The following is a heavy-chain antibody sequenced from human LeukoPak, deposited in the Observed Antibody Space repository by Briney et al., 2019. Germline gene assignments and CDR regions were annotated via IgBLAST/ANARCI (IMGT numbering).Heavy chain of an antibody. CDR1: GFTFSTYW. V-gene: IGHV3-7*03. J-gene: IGHJ4*02. Sequence: GGSLRLSCAASGFTFSTYWMTWVRQAPGKGLEWVANIRQDGSEKYYVDSVKGRFSISRDNAKKSLYLQMNSLRAEDTATYYCATYRQVLLPFESWGQGTLVTVSS. CDR2: IRQDGSEK. D-gene: IGHD5-18*01. CDR3: ATYRQVLLPFES.